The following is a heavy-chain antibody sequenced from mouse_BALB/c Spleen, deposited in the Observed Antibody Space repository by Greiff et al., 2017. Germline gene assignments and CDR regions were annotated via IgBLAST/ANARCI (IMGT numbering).Heavy chain of an antibody. CDR3: ARYLNLDYYAMDY. V-gene: IGHV3-8*02. CDR1: GDSITSGY. Sequence: DVMLVESGPSLVKPSQTLSLTCSVTGDSITSGYWNWIRKFPGNKLEYMGYISYSGSTYYNPSLKSRISITRDTSKNQYYLQLNSVTTEDTATYYCARYLNLDYYAMDYWGQGTSVTVSS. CDR2: ISYSGST. J-gene: IGHJ4*01.